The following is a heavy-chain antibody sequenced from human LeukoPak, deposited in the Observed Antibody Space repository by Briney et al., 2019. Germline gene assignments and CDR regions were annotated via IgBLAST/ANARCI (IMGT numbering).Heavy chain of an antibody. CDR3: AKAGATLTKEQNFDY. CDR1: GYTFTGYY. J-gene: IGHJ4*02. V-gene: IGHV1-2*06. CDR2: INPNSGGT. D-gene: IGHD4-11*01. Sequence: GASVKVSCKASGYTFTGYYMHWVRQAPGQGLEWMGRINPNSGGTNYAQKFQGRVTMTRDTSISTAYMELSRLRSDDTAVYYCAKAGATLTKEQNFDYWGQGTLVTVSS.